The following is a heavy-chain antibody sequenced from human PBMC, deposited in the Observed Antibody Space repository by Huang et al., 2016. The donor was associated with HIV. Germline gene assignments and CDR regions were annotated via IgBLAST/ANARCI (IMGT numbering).Heavy chain of an antibody. CDR2: ICFDGGNK. J-gene: IGHJ4*02. CDR1: GFSFSPYG. V-gene: IGHV3-30*02. CDR3: ATDLGGYSFDY. Sequence: QEQLVESGGGVVQPGGSPRLSCPTAGFSFSPYGMHWVRQAPGKGLEWVAFICFDGGNKHYADSAKGRFTISRDNSKKMLFLEMNSLRGDDTAFYYCATDLGGYSFDYWGQGALVSVSS. D-gene: IGHD2-21*02.